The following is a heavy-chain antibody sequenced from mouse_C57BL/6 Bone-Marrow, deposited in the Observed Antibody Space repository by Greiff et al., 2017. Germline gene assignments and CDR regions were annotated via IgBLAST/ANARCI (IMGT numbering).Heavy chain of an antibody. V-gene: IGHV1-61*01. CDR3: ARGNYDGFAY. D-gene: IGHD2-4*01. J-gene: IGHJ3*01. Sequence: QVQLKESGAELVRPGSSVKLSSKASGYTLTSYWMDGVKQRPGKGLEWNGNIYPSDSETHYNQKFKDKATLTVDKSSSTAYMQLSSLTSEDSAVYYCARGNYDGFAYWRQGTLVTVSA. CDR2: IYPSDSET. CDR1: GYTLTSYW.